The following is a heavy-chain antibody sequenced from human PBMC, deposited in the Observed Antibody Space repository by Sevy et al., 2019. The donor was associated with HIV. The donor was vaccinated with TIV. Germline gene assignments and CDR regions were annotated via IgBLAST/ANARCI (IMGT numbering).Heavy chain of an antibody. J-gene: IGHJ6*02. CDR3: ARARHVLLWFGALTTYYYGMDV. CDR2: ISSSGSTI. V-gene: IGHV3-48*03. Sequence: GGSLRLSCAASGFTFSSNEMNWVRQAPGKGLEWVSYISSSGSTIYYADSGKGRFTISRDNAKNSLYLQMNSLRAEDTAVYYCARARHVLLWFGALTTYYYGMDVWGQGTTVTVSS. CDR1: GFTFSSNE. D-gene: IGHD3-10*01.